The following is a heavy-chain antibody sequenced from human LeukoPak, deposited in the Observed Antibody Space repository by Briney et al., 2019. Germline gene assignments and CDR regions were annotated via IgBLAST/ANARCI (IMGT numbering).Heavy chain of an antibody. J-gene: IGHJ3*02. D-gene: IGHD3-10*01. CDR3: ARHSYDSGIESPDAFDI. Sequence: GGSLRLSCAASGFTFSSYAMHWVRQAPGKGLDWVALISYDGSNKYHADSVKGRFTISRYNAKNSLYLHMNSLRAEDTAVYYCARHSYDSGIESPDAFDIWGQGTMVTVSS. CDR2: ISYDGSNK. V-gene: IGHV3-30*04. CDR1: GFTFSSYA.